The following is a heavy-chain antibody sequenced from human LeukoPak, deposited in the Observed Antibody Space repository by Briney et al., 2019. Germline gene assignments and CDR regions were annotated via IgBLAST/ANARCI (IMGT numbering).Heavy chain of an antibody. CDR3: AARNKNYFDY. J-gene: IGHJ4*02. D-gene: IGHD1/OR15-1a*01. CDR2: IYYSGST. Sequence: SETLSLTCTVSGGSISSGIYYWSWIRQHPGKGLEWIGYIYYSGSTNYNPSLKSRVTISVDTSKNQFSLKLSSVTAADTAVYYCAARNKNYFDYWGQGTLVTVSS. V-gene: IGHV4-31*03. CDR1: GGSISSGIYY.